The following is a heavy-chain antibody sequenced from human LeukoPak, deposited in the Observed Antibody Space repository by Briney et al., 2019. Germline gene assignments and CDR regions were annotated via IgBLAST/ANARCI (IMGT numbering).Heavy chain of an antibody. CDR1: GFTFRSYW. Sequence: GGSLRLSCAASGFTFRSYWMHWVRQAPGKGLVWVSRVNGDGSGTTYADSVKGRFTISRDNAKNSLYLQMNSLRDEDTAVYYCARVPGGWLQSDYWGQGTLVTASS. CDR3: ARVPGGWLQSDY. D-gene: IGHD5-24*01. CDR2: VNGDGSGT. V-gene: IGHV3-74*01. J-gene: IGHJ4*02.